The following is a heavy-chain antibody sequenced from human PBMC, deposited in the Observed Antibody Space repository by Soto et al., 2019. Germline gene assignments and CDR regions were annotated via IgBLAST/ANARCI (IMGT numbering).Heavy chain of an antibody. Sequence: QVQLVQSGAEVKKPGSSVKVSCKASGGTFSSYAISWVRQAPGQGLEWMGGIIPIFGTANYAQKFQGRVTITVDESTSTGDMELNSLRSEDRAVYYCAGGRDPRGTGTTLWYFDLWGRGTLVSVSS. CDR2: IIPIFGTA. V-gene: IGHV1-69*01. CDR1: GGTFSSYA. D-gene: IGHD1-7*01. J-gene: IGHJ2*01. CDR3: AGGRDPRGTGTTLWYFDL.